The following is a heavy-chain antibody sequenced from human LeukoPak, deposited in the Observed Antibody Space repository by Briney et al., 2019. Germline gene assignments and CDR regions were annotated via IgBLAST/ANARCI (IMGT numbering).Heavy chain of an antibody. CDR2: IGSSSSSI. CDR3: TRDLVSGSFPFDY. CDR1: GFTFSSYN. J-gene: IGHJ4*02. Sequence: GGSLRLSCAASGFTFSSYNMNWVRQAPGKGLEWVSSIGSSSSSIYYADSVKGRFTISRDNAKNSLYLQMNSLRAEDTAVYYCTRDLVSGSFPFDYWGQGTLVTASS. D-gene: IGHD1-26*01. V-gene: IGHV3-21*01.